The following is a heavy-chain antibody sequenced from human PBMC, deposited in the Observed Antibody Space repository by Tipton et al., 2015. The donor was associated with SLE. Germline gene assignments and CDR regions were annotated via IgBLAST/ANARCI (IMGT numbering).Heavy chain of an antibody. J-gene: IGHJ6*03. CDR1: GGSIRSSNW. D-gene: IGHD2-15*01. CDR3: VKSVVVVSPRDYYYYMDV. V-gene: IGHV4-4*02. Sequence: TLSLTCAVSGGSIRSSNWWSWVRQPPGKGLEWIGEIHHSGSTNSNPSLKSRVTISADKSKNQFSLKLSSVTVADTAVYYCVKSVVVVSPRDYYYYMDVWGKGTTVTVSS. CDR2: IHHSGST.